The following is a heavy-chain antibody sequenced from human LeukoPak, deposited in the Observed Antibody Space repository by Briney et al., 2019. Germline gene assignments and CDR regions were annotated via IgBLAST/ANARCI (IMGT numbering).Heavy chain of an antibody. CDR2: INHSGST. Sequence: PSETLSLTCAVYGGSFSGYYWSWIRQPPGKGLEWIGEINHSGSTNYNPSLKSRVTISVDTSKNQFSLKLSSVTAADTAVYYCARGRAGYGGYYYYGMDVWGQGTTVTVSS. J-gene: IGHJ6*02. V-gene: IGHV4-34*01. D-gene: IGHD4-23*01. CDR1: GGSFSGYY. CDR3: ARGRAGYGGYYYYGMDV.